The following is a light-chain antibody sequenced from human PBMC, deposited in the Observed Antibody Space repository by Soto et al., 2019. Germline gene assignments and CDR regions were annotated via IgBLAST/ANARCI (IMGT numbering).Light chain of an antibody. V-gene: IGLV2-11*01. CDR2: DVS. CDR3: CSYAGSYTLV. Sequence: QSALTQPRSVSGSPGQSVTISCTGTSSDVGDYNYVSWYQQHPGKAPKFMIYDVSKRPSGVPDRFSGSKSGNTASLTISGLQAEDEADYYCCSYAGSYTLVFGGGTKLTVL. J-gene: IGLJ3*02. CDR1: SSDVGDYNY.